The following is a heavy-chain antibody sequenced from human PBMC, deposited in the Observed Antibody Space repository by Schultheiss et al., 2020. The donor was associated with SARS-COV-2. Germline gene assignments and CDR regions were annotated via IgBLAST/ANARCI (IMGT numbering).Heavy chain of an antibody. CDR3: AKAPGHDAHYYYYMDV. Sequence: GGSLRLSCAASGFTFSSYAMSWVRQAPGKGLEWVSAISGSGGSTYYADSVKGRFTISRDNSKNTLYLQMNSLRAEDTAVYYCAKAPGHDAHYYYYMDVWGKGTTVTVSS. CDR1: GFTFSSYA. J-gene: IGHJ6*03. CDR2: ISGSGGST. V-gene: IGHV3-23*01. D-gene: IGHD3-16*01.